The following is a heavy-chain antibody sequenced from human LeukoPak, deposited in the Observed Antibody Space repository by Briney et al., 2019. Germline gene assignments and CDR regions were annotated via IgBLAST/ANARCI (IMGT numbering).Heavy chain of an antibody. J-gene: IGHJ4*02. CDR2: ISSNGGST. CDR3: VKDYYGSGSYSTDY. D-gene: IGHD3-10*01. CDR1: GFTFSSYA. V-gene: IGHV3-64D*06. Sequence: GGSLRPSCSASGFTFSSYAMHWVRQAPGKGLEYVSAISSNGGSTYYADSVKGRFTISRDNSKNTLYLQMSSLRAEDTAVYYCVKDYYGSGSYSTDYWGQGTLVTVSS.